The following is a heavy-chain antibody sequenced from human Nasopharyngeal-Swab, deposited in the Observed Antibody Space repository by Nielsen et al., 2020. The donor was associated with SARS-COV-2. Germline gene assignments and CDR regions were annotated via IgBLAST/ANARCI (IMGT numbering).Heavy chain of an antibody. CDR2: FIPVFGTI. D-gene: IGHD5-24*01. J-gene: IGHJ4*02. CDR3: TRWGYNYTY. CDR1: GTTLSTFG. Sequence: SVKVSCKSSGTTLSTFGLSWVRQAPGQGLEWVGVFIPVFGTINYAQRFLGRVTITADESTTTAYMDLRGLRSDDTAIYYCTRWGYNYTYWGQGTLVTVSS. V-gene: IGHV1-69*13.